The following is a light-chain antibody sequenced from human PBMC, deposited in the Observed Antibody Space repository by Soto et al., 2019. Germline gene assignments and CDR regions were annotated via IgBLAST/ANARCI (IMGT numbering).Light chain of an antibody. CDR3: QQSYGTPRT. Sequence: EIVLTQSPGTLSLSPGERATLSCRASQSVSSRSLAWYQQKPGQAPRLLISDASNRAADIPDRFSGSGSGTDFTLTITSLQREDSATYYCQQSYGTPRTFGQGTRLEIK. CDR2: DAS. V-gene: IGKV3D-20*02. J-gene: IGKJ2*01. CDR1: QSVSSRS.